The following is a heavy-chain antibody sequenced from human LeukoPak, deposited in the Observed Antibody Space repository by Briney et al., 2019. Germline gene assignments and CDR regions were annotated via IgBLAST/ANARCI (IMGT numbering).Heavy chain of an antibody. D-gene: IGHD2-8*01. CDR2: IYSSGSA. J-gene: IGHJ3*02. V-gene: IGHV4-4*07. CDR3: ASKHQWSDGFHI. CDR1: GDFSSSYY. Sequence: SETLSLTRSVSGDFSSSYYWNWLRQSAGKRLEWIGRIYSSGSANYNPSLQSRVTMSVDTTRNRYSLKLTSVTAADTAVYYCASKHQWSDGFHIWGQGTMVIVSS.